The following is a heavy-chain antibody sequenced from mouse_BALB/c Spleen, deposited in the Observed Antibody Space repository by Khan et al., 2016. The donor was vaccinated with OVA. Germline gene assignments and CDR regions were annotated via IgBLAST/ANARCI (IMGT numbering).Heavy chain of an antibody. Sequence: QVQLKQSGAELVRPGASVKLSCKTSGYIFTSYWLHWVKQRSGQGLEWIARIYPGTGSTYYNEKFKGKATLTADKYSSTADMQLSSLKSEDSAVYFCARGWDGNHAMDYWGQGTSVTVSA. V-gene: IGHV1-76*01. CDR3: ARGWDGNHAMDY. CDR2: IYPGTGST. D-gene: IGHD2-1*01. J-gene: IGHJ4*01. CDR1: GYIFTSYW.